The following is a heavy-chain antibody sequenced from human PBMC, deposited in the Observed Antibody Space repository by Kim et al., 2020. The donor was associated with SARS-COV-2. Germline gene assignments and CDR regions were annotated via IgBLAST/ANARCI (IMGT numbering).Heavy chain of an antibody. V-gene: IGHV5-51*01. CDR2: IYPGDSDT. Sequence: GESLKISCKGSGYSFTSYWIGWVRQMPGKGLEWMGIIYPGDSDTRYSPSFQGQVTISADKSISTAYLQWSSLKASDTAMYYCARLDNSYGYNYYYYYGMDVWGQGTTVTVSS. J-gene: IGHJ6*02. CDR1: GYSFTSYW. CDR3: ARLDNSYGYNYYYYYGMDV. D-gene: IGHD5-18*01.